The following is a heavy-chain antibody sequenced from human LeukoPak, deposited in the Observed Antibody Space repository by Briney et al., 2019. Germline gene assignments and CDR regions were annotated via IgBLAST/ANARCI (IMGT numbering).Heavy chain of an antibody. V-gene: IGHV3-21*01. J-gene: IGHJ4*02. Sequence: GGSLRLSCAASGFTFSSYSMNWVRQAPGKGLEWVSSISSSSSYIYYADSVKGRFTISRDNAKNSLYLQMNSLRAEDTAVYYCARARLRFLEWLSSFDYWGQGTLVTVSS. CDR2: ISSSSSYI. D-gene: IGHD3-3*01. CDR1: GFTFSSYS. CDR3: ARARLRFLEWLSSFDY.